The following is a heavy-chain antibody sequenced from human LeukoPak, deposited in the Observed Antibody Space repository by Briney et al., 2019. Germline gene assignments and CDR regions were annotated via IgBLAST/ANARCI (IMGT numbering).Heavy chain of an antibody. Sequence: SVKASCKTSGGTFSSYAFSWMRQAPGQGLEWAGRIIPIYNPVDYTQRFQGRVTITADESTNTVYLELSSLRYDDTAVYYCAREPLGCGGDCHFDYWGQGTLVTVSS. V-gene: IGHV1-69*13. CDR2: IIPIYNPV. D-gene: IGHD2-21*02. CDR3: AREPLGCGGDCHFDY. J-gene: IGHJ4*02. CDR1: GGTFSSYA.